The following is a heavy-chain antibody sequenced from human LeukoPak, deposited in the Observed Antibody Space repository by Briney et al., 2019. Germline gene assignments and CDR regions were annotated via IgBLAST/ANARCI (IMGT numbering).Heavy chain of an antibody. Sequence: PSETLSLTCTVSGLSITSGYYWGWFRQPPGKGLEWIGNIHHGGSTYSTVSLKSRLTISVDTSKNQLSLRLSSVTAADTAVYYCARELTTSLGNYMDVWGKGTTVTVSS. CDR1: GLSITSGYY. CDR3: ARELTTSLGNYMDV. D-gene: IGHD2/OR15-2a*01. V-gene: IGHV4-38-2*02. CDR2: IHHGGST. J-gene: IGHJ6*03.